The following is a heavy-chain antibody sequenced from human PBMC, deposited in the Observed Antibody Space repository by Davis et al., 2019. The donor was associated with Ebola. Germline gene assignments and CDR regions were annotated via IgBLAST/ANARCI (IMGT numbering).Heavy chain of an antibody. V-gene: IGHV3-21*01. CDR2: ISSGSDYI. CDR1: GFTFSTYT. Sequence: GESLKISCAASGFTFSTYTMNWVRQAPGKGLEWVTSISSGSDYIYQADSVRGRFTISRDNAENSLYLQMNSLKVEDTAVYYCARDYRHGVDYWGQGTLVIVSS. J-gene: IGHJ4*02. D-gene: IGHD2-8*01. CDR3: ARDYRHGVDY.